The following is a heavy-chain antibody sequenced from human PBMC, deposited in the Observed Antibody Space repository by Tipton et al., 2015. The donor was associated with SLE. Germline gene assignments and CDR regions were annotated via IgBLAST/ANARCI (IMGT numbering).Heavy chain of an antibody. V-gene: IGHV4-38-2*01. J-gene: IGHJ3*02. Sequence: TLSLTCAVSGYSISSGYYWGWLRQPPGKGLEWIGSIYHSGSTYYNPSLKSRVTISVDTSKNQFSLKLSSVTAADTAVYYCARTSPYYYDSSGYYGDAFDIWGRGTMVTVSS. CDR1: GYSISSGYY. D-gene: IGHD3-22*01. CDR3: ARTSPYYYDSSGYYGDAFDI. CDR2: IYHSGST.